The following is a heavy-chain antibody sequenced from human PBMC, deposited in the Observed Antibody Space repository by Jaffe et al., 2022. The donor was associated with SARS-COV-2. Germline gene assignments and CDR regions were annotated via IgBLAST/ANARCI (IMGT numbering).Heavy chain of an antibody. Sequence: QVQLQESGPGLVKPSETLSLTCTVSGGSISSYYWSWIRQPPGKGLEWIGYIYYSGSTNYNPSLKSRVTISVDTSKNQFSLKLSSVTAADTAVYYCARDRSGYYYAFDIWGQGTMVTVSS. CDR1: GGSISSYY. D-gene: IGHD3-3*01. V-gene: IGHV4-59*01. J-gene: IGHJ3*02. CDR2: IYYSGST. CDR3: ARDRSGYYYAFDI.